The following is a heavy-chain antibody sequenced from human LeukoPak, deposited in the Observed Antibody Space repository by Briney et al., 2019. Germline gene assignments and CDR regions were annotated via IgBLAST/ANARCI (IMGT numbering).Heavy chain of an antibody. CDR3: ARQITMVEEGAFDI. D-gene: IGHD3-10*01. J-gene: IGHJ3*02. V-gene: IGHV1-69*13. CDR1: GGTFNRYA. Sequence: AASVTVSCTASGGTFNRYAISWVRQAPGQGLEWMGGIIPIIGTVNYAQKFQGRVTITADESTSTAYMELSSLRSEDTAVYYCARQITMVEEGAFDIWGQGTMVTVSS. CDR2: IIPIIGTV.